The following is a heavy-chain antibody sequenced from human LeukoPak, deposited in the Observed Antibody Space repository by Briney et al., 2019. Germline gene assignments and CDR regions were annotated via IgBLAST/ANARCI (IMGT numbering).Heavy chain of an antibody. CDR2: IWYDGSNK. V-gene: IGHV3-33*01. J-gene: IGHJ4*02. CDR3: ARDIAVAGTVDY. D-gene: IGHD6-19*01. CDR1: GFTFSSYG. Sequence: PGGSLRLSCAASGFTFSSYGMHWVRQAPGKGLEWVAVIWYDGSNKYHADSVKGRFTISRDNSKNTLYLQMNSLRAEDTAVYYCARDIAVAGTVDYWGQGTLVTVSS.